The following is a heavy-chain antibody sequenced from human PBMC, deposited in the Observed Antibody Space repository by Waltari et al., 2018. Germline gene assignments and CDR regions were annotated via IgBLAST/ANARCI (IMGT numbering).Heavy chain of an antibody. CDR2: ISVSDGT. D-gene: IGHD1-20*01. Sequence: EVHLLESGGDLVQTRGSLRLSCAASAGTFSHYAINWVRLAPGTGLGWVSAISVSDGTYYADSVKGRFTISRDTSKNTVYLQMNGLRAEDTAVYYCATPFYNWDDPLHSWGQGTLVTVSS. CDR3: ATPFYNWDDPLHS. V-gene: IGHV3-23*01. CDR1: AGTFSHYA. J-gene: IGHJ4*02.